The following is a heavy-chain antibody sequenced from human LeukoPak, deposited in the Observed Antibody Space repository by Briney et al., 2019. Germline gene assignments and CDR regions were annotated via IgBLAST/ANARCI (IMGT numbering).Heavy chain of an antibody. CDR1: GFTFDDYT. CDR2: ISWDGGST. V-gene: IGHV3-43*01. J-gene: IGHJ6*03. D-gene: IGHD2-2*02. CDR3: AKESIRLSNYYYMDV. Sequence: GGSLRLSCAASGFTFDDYTMHWVRQAPGKGLEWVSLISWDGGSTYYADSVKGRFTISRDNSKNSLYLQMNSLRTEDTALYYCAKESIRLSNYYYMDVWGKGTTVTVSS.